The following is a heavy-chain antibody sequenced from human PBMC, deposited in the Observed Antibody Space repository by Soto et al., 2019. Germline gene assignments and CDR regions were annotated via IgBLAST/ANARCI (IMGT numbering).Heavy chain of an antibody. Sequence: QVQLQQWGAGLLKPSETLSLTCAVYGGSFSGYYWSWIRQPPGKGLEWIGEINHSGSTNYNPSLKSRVTISVDTSKNQFSLKLSSVTAADTAVYYCARGQRYFDWLLGSPYGMDVWGQGTTVTVSS. D-gene: IGHD3-9*01. V-gene: IGHV4-34*01. CDR2: INHSGST. CDR1: GGSFSGYY. J-gene: IGHJ6*02. CDR3: ARGQRYFDWLLGSPYGMDV.